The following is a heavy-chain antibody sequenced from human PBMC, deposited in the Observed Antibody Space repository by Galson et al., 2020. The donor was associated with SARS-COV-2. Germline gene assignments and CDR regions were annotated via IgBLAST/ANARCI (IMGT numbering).Heavy chain of an antibody. CDR1: GGTISSGDYY. V-gene: IGHV4-30-4*01. CDR2: IYYSGTT. CDR3: ARFDGTSFGIDS. J-gene: IGHJ5*01. D-gene: IGHD6-6*01. Sequence: SETLSLTCTVSGGTISSGDYYWSRIRQPPGKGLEWIGYIYYSGTTYYNPSLKRLFIISVDTSQNLFSLRLRSVTAADTAVYYCARFDGTSFGIDSWGQGAMVTVSS.